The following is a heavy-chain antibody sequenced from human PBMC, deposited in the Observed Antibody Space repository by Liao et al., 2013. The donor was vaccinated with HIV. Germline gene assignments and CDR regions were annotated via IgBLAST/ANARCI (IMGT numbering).Heavy chain of an antibody. V-gene: IGHV4-30-4*08. Sequence: QLQLQESGPGLVKPSETLSLTCTVSGGSISRSSYYWGWIRQPPGKGLEWIGYIYYSGSTYYNPSLKSRVTISVDTSKNQFSLKLRSVTAADTAVYYCATGITFGGLIWGQGNLVTVSS. D-gene: IGHD3-16*01. J-gene: IGHJ4*02. CDR1: GGSISRSSYY. CDR3: ATGITFGGLI. CDR2: IYYSGST.